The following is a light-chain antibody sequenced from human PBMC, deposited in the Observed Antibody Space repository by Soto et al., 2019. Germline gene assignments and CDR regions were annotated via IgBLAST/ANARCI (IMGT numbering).Light chain of an antibody. J-gene: IGKJ5*01. CDR2: DTS. V-gene: IGKV3-15*01. CDR3: QQYSNWPPIT. CDR1: QSVSID. Sequence: ETVITQSPGTLSVSLGERATLSCRAGQSVSIDLAGYQQKPGQAPRLLIYDTSTRATGIPARFSGSGSGTEFTLTISSLQSEDFAVYYCQQYSNWPPITFGQGTRLEIK.